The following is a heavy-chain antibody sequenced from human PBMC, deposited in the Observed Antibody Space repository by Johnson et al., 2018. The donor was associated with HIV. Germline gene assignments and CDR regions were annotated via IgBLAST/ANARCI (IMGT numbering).Heavy chain of an antibody. J-gene: IGHJ3*01. CDR2: MSYDGSNK. D-gene: IGHD6-19*01. CDR3: AKPQLLAYDIFNF. CDR1: GFTFSSYA. Sequence: QVQLVESGGGVVQPGRSLRLSCAASGFTFSSYAMHWVRQAPGKGLEWVAVMSYDGSNKYYADSVKGRFTISRENTKDTLSLQMNSLRAEDTGVYYCAKPQLLAYDIFNFWGQGTMVIVSS. V-gene: IGHV3-30-3*01.